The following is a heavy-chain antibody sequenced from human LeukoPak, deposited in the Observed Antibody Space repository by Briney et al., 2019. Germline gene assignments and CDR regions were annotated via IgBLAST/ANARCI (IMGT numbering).Heavy chain of an antibody. V-gene: IGHV1-3*01. CDR3: AGVRAVAAEFDY. CDR2: INAGNGNT. CDR1: GYTFTSYA. D-gene: IGHD6-19*01. J-gene: IGHJ4*02. Sequence: ASVKVSCKASGYTFTSYAMHWVRQAPGQRLEWMGWINAGNGNTKYSQKFQGRVTITRDTSASTAYMGLSSLRSEDTAVYYCAGVRAVAAEFDYWGQGTLVTVSS.